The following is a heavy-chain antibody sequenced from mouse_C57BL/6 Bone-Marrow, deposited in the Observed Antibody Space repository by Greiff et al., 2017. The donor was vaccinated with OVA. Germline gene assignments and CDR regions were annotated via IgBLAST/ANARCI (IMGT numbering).Heavy chain of an antibody. Sequence: QVQLQQSGAELMKPGASVKLSCKATGYTFTGYWIEWVKQRPGHGLEWIGEILPGTCSSNDNEKFKGKATFTADTSSNTAYMQLSSLTTEDSAIYYCAREGYDYDITFAYWGQGTLVTVSA. CDR3: AREGYDYDITFAY. CDR1: GYTFTGYW. D-gene: IGHD2-4*01. J-gene: IGHJ3*01. V-gene: IGHV1-9*01. CDR2: ILPGTCSS.